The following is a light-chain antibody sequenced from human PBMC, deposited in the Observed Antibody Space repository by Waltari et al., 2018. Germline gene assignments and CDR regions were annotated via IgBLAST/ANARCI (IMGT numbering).Light chain of an antibody. CDR1: RGQCSHV. J-gene: IGLJ3*02. CDR3: QTGGHGTWV. V-gene: IGLV4-69*01. CDR2: VNCDGSH. Sequence: QLVLPQSPSASASLGVSVKLTRTLRRGQCSHVKEWLQEQPGKGPRYLMKVNCDGSHSKGDEIPVRFSGSSSGAERYLTISSLQAEDEADYYCQTGGHGTWVFGGGTKLTVL.